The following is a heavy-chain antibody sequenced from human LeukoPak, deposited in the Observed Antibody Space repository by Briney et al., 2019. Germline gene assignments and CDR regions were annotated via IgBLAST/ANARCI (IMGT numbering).Heavy chain of an antibody. CDR1: GYTFTSYA. CDR2: TNAGNGNT. D-gene: IGHD3-10*01. J-gene: IGHJ6*02. Sequence: ASVKVSCKASGYTFTSYAMHWVRQAPGQRLEWMGWTNAGNGNTKYSQKFQGRVTITRDTSASTAYMELSSLRSEDTAVYYCARALGGSGSYPSYYGMDVWGQGTTVTVSS. CDR3: ARALGGSGSYPSYYGMDV. V-gene: IGHV1-3*01.